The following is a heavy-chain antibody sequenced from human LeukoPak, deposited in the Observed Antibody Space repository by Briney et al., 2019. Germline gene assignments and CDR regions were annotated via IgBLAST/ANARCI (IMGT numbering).Heavy chain of an antibody. CDR1: GYSFTSYW. V-gene: IGHV5-51*01. D-gene: IGHD2-15*01. CDR2: IYPGDSDT. CDR3: ARVLRYCNGGTCYGGINPLDY. Sequence: GESLKISCQGSGYSFTSYWIGWVRQMPGKGLEWMGIIYPGDSDTRYSPSFQGQVTMSADKSISTAYLQWSSLKASDTAMYYCARVLRYCNGGTCYGGINPLDYWGQGTLVTVSS. J-gene: IGHJ4*02.